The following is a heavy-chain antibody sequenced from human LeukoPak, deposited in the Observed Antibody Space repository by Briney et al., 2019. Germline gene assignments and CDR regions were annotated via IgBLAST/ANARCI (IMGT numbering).Heavy chain of an antibody. V-gene: IGHV4-30-2*01. CDR3: ASASHFGYSYGSYAFDI. D-gene: IGHD5-18*01. CDR2: IYHSGST. J-gene: IGHJ3*02. CDR1: GGSISSGGYS. Sequence: PSETLSLTCAVSGGSISSGGYSWTWIRQPPGKGLEWIGYIYHSGSTNYNPSLKSRVTISVDRSKNQFSLKLSSVTAADTAVYYCASASHFGYSYGSYAFDIWGQGTMVTVSS.